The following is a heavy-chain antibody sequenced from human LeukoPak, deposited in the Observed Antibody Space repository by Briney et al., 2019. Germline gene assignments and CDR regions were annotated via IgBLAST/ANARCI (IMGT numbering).Heavy chain of an antibody. V-gene: IGHV4-59*01. CDR3: AREGRLRGAMDV. Sequence: SETLSLTCTVSGGSISSYYWSWIRQPPGKGLEWIGYIYYSGSTNYNPSLKSRVTISVDTSKNQFSLKLSSVTAADTAVYYCAREGRLRGAMDVWGKGTTVTVSS. D-gene: IGHD4-17*01. J-gene: IGHJ6*03. CDR1: GGSISSYY. CDR2: IYYSGST.